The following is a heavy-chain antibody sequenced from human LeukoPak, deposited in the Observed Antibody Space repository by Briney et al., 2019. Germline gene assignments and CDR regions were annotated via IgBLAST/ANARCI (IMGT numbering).Heavy chain of an antibody. V-gene: IGHV3-53*01. CDR1: GFTVSSNY. CDR2: IYSGGST. D-gene: IGHD5-18*01. Sequence: GGSLRLSCAASGFTVSSNYMSWVRQAPGKGLEWVSVIYSGGSTYYADSVKGRFTISRDNSKNTLYLQMNSLRAEDTAVYYSARENTAMAYFDYWGQGTLVTVSS. J-gene: IGHJ4*02. CDR3: ARENTAMAYFDY.